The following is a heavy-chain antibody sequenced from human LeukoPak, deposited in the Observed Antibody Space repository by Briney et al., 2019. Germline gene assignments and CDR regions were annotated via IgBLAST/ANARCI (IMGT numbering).Heavy chain of an antibody. V-gene: IGHV1-46*01. D-gene: IGHD2-15*01. CDR3: AREGVVVAATLRYYYYGMDV. CDR2: INPSGGST. J-gene: IGHJ6*02. CDR1: GYTFTGYH. Sequence: ASVKVSCKASGYTFTGYHMHWVRQAPGQGLEWMGIINPSGGSTSYAQKFQGRVTMTRDTSTSTVYMELSSLRSEDTAVYYCAREGVVVAATLRYYYYGMDVWGQGTTVTVSS.